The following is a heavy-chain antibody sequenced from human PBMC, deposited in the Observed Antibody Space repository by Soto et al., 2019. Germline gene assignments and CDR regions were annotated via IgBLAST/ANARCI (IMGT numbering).Heavy chain of an antibody. CDR1: GGSISSYY. J-gene: IGHJ4*02. CDR2: IYNSGST. D-gene: IGHD1-1*01. V-gene: IGHV4-59*01. Sequence: QVQLQESGPGLVKPSETLSLTCTVSGGSISSYYWSWIRQPPGKGLEWIGYIYNSGSTNYNPSLKSRVTISVDTSKNQFSLKVSSVTAADTAVYYCARGDFSWNDRGYFDYWGQGTLVTVSS. CDR3: ARGDFSWNDRGYFDY.